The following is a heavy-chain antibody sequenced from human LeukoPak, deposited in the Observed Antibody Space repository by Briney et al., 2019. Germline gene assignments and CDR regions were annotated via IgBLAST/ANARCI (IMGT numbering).Heavy chain of an antibody. J-gene: IGHJ4*02. CDR3: ARLGDGYNRPPGY. CDR1: VGSFSGYY. V-gene: IGHV4-34*01. CDR2: ISHGGST. Sequence: SETLSLTCAVYVGSFSGYYWSWIRQPPGKGLEWVGEISHGGSTNYNPSLKSRVTISVDTSKNQFSLKLTSVTAADTAVYYCARLGDGYNRPPGYWGQGTPVTVSS. D-gene: IGHD5-24*01.